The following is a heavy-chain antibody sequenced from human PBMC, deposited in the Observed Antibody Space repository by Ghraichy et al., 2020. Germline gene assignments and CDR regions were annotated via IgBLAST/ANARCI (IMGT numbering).Heavy chain of an antibody. J-gene: IGHJ4*02. CDR2: IKQDGSDK. CDR1: GFTFRSYW. Sequence: GESLNISCVASGFTFRSYWMSWVRQAPGKGLEWVANIKQDGSDKYYVEAVKGRFTITKDNAKNSLYLQMNSLRAEDTAVYYCARDDNGYMYWGQGTLVIVSS. V-gene: IGHV3-7*03. D-gene: IGHD5-18*01. CDR3: ARDDNGYMY.